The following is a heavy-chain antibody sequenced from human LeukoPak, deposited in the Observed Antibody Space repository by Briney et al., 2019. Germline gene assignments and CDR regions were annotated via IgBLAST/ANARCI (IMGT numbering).Heavy chain of an antibody. CDR3: AKDGHTSGYYYFDY. D-gene: IGHD3-9*01. CDR2: IWSEENNK. J-gene: IGHJ4*02. V-gene: IGHV3-33*03. Sequence: PGRSLRLSCAASGFTFRTYGIHWVRQAPGKGLEGGAVIWSEENNKQYADALKGHFTIARDNSKNTVFLKLNSMRNEDTAVYYCAKDGHTSGYYYFDYWGQGTLVTVSS. CDR1: GFTFRTYG.